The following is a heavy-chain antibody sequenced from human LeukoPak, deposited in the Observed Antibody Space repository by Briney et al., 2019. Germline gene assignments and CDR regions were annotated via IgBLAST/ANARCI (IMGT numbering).Heavy chain of an antibody. CDR3: ARGGYYYFDY. V-gene: IGHV3-11*05. Sequence: GRSLRLSCVDSGFSFSNYHMSWIRQAPGKGLEWLSYITSSSDYTNYADSVKGRFTISRDNAKKSLYLQMNSLRAEDTAVYYSARGGYYYFDYWGQGTLVTVSS. D-gene: IGHD1-26*01. CDR2: ITSSSDYT. J-gene: IGHJ4*02. CDR1: GFSFSNYH.